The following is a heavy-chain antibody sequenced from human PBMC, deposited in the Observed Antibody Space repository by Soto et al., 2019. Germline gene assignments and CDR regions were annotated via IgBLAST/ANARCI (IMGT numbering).Heavy chain of an antibody. CDR3: AREPDRYCSGGGCYPGY. Sequence: PGGSLRLSCAASGFTFSSYGMHWVRQAPGKGLEWVAVIWYDGSNKYYADSVKGRFTISRDNSKNTLYLQMNSLRAEDTAVFFCAREPDRYCSGGGCYPGYWGQGTLVTVSS. CDR2: IWYDGSNK. D-gene: IGHD2-15*01. V-gene: IGHV3-33*01. J-gene: IGHJ4*02. CDR1: GFTFSSYG.